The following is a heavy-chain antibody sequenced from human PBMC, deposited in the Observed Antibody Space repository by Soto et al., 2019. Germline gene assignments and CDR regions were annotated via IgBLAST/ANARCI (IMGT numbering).Heavy chain of an antibody. CDR2: ISGSGGST. D-gene: IGHD3-22*01. J-gene: IGHJ4*02. CDR3: AKDSSGYPGGYLDY. V-gene: IGHV3-23*01. Sequence: GSLRLSCAASGFTFSSYAMSWVRQAPGKGLEWVSAISGSGGSTYYADSVKGRFTISRDNSKNTLYLQMNSLRAEDTAVYYCAKDSSGYPGGYLDYWGQGTLVTVSS. CDR1: GFTFSSYA.